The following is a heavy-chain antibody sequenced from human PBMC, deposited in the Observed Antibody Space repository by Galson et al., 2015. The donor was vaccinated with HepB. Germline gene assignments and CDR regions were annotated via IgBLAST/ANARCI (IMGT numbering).Heavy chain of an antibody. V-gene: IGHV3-23*01. CDR1: GFTFSSYA. CDR2: ISASGGKR. J-gene: IGHJ4*02. D-gene: IGHD3-10*01. CDR3: TRDSGWESAY. Sequence: SLRLSCAASGFTFSSYAMNWVRQAPGKGLEWVSGISASGGKRYYAGSVKGRSSRSGENFPNTVYLQMNSLRVDDSALYYCTRDSGWESAYWGQGTLVTVSS.